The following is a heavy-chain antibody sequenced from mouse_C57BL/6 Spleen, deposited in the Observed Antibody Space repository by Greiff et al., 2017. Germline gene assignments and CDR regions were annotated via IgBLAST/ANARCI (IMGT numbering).Heavy chain of an antibody. CDR3: ARSYGSSYWYFDV. Sequence: QVQLKQSGPELVKPGASVKISCKASGYAFSSSWMNWVKQRPGKGLEWIGRIYPGDGDTNYNGKFKGKATLTADKSSSTAYMQLSSLTSEDSAVYFGARSYGSSYWYFDVWGTGTTVTVSS. D-gene: IGHD1-1*01. J-gene: IGHJ1*03. CDR1: GYAFSSSW. V-gene: IGHV1-82*01. CDR2: IYPGDGDT.